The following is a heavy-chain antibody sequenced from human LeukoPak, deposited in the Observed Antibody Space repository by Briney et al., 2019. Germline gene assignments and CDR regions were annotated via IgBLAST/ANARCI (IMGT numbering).Heavy chain of an antibody. V-gene: IGHV1-69*13. CDR3: ARDFHGPQVTTGAFDI. J-gene: IGHJ3*02. Sequence: SVKVSCKASGGTFSSYAISWVRQAPGQGLEWMGGIIPIFGTANYAQKFQGRVTITADESTSTAYMELSSLRSEDTAVYYCARDFHGPQVTTGAFDIWGQGTMVTVSS. CDR1: GGTFSSYA. D-gene: IGHD4-17*01. CDR2: IIPIFGTA.